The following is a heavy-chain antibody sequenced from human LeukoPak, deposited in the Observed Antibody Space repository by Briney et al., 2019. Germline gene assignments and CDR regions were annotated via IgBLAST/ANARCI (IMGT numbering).Heavy chain of an antibody. CDR3: ARGPIHLWLYGGMDV. V-gene: IGHV3-49*04. Sequence: GGTLRLSCTTFGFTFGDHAMSWVRQAPGKGLEWVAFIRSKAYRGTAEYAASVKGRFTISRDDSRSITYLQMDSLRSEDTAVYYCARGPIHLWLYGGMDVWGQGTTVTVSS. CDR1: GFTFGDHA. D-gene: IGHD5-18*01. J-gene: IGHJ6*02. CDR2: IRSKAYRGTA.